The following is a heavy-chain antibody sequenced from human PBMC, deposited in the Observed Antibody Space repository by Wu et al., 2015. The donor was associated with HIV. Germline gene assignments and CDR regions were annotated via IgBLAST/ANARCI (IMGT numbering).Heavy chain of an antibody. CDR2: INTYSGDT. CDR1: GYTFTGYQ. J-gene: IGHJ6*02. CDR3: ARRNSSLVGTVYQYYGMDV. D-gene: IGHD6-13*01. Sequence: QVQLLQSGAEVKKPGASVKVSCKASGYTFTGYQIIWARQAPGQGLEWMGWINTYSGDTKYAQKFQGRVTLTTDTSTRTAYMELRSLRSDDTAIYYCARRNSSLVGTVYQYYGMDVWGQGTTVTVPS. V-gene: IGHV1-18*01.